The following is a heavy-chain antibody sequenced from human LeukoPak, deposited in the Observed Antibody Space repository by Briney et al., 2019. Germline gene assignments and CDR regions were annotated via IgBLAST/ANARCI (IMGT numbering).Heavy chain of an antibody. J-gene: IGHJ4*02. CDR1: GGSISSYY. V-gene: IGHV4-59*12. CDR3: AREEQLWSGTGY. Sequence: PSETLSLTCTVSGGSISSYYWSWIRQPPGKGLEWIGYIYYSGSTNYNPSLKSRVTISVDTSKNQFSLKLSSVTAADTAVYYCAREEQLWSGTGYWGQGTLVTVSS. D-gene: IGHD5-18*01. CDR2: IYYSGST.